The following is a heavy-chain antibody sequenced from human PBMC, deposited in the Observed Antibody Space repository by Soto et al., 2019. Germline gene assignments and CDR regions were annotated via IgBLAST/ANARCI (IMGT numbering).Heavy chain of an antibody. D-gene: IGHD5-18*01. J-gene: IGHJ4*02. V-gene: IGHV3-30*03. CDR2: ISHDGITK. Sequence: QVQLVESGGGVVQPGRSLRLSCAASGFTFSDHGMHWVRQVPDKGLEWVAVISHDGITKYYADSLKGRFTISRDNSNNTVFLQMTGLRAEDTAVYYCTTDREDTALSFDSWGQGPLVTVSS. CDR3: TTDREDTALSFDS. CDR1: GFTFSDHG.